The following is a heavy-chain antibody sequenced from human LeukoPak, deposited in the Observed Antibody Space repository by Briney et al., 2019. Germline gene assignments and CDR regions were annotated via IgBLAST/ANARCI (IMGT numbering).Heavy chain of an antibody. Sequence: GASVKVSCKASGYTFTGYYMHWVRQAPGQGLEWMGWINPNSGGTNYAQKFQGRVTMTRDTSISTAYMELSRLRSDDTAVYYCALNYDFWSGYYKPWGQGTLVTASS. J-gene: IGHJ5*02. CDR1: GYTFTGYY. D-gene: IGHD3-3*01. CDR3: ALNYDFWSGYYKP. CDR2: INPNSGGT. V-gene: IGHV1-2*02.